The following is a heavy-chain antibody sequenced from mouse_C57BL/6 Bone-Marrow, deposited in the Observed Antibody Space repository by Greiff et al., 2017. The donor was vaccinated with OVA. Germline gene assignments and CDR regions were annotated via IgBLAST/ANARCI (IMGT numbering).Heavy chain of an antibody. CDR1: GYAFTNYL. CDR2: INPGSGGT. V-gene: IGHV1-54*01. CDR3: AGGATNMDY. J-gene: IGHJ4*01. Sequence: VQLQQSGAELVRPGTSVKVSCKASGYAFTNYLIEWVKQRPGQGLEWIGVINPGSGGTNYNEKFKGKATLTADKSSSTAYMQLSSLTSEDSAVYFCAGGATNMDYWGQGTSVTVSS. D-gene: IGHD1-1*01.